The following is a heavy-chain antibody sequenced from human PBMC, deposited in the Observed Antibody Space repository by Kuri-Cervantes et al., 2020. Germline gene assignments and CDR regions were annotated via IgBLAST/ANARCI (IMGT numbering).Heavy chain of an antibody. V-gene: IGHV3-11*04. J-gene: IGHJ4*02. CDR1: GFTFSDYY. CDR3: ARDRGYTTFDY. Sequence: GESLKISCAASGFTFSDYYMSWIRQAPGKGLEWVSYISSSGSTIYYADSVKGRFTISRDNAKNSLYLQMNNLRAEDTAVYYCARDRGYTTFDYWGQGILVTVSS. CDR2: ISSSGSTI. D-gene: IGHD3-10*01.